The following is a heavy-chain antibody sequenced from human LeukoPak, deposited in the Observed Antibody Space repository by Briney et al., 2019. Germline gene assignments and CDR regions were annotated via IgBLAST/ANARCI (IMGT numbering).Heavy chain of an antibody. D-gene: IGHD6-19*01. CDR1: GYTLTSSG. V-gene: IGHV1-18*01. CDR3: ARDWDSIGVAASVWFDT. CDR2: ISTQSGDT. Sequence: ASVKVSCTASGYTLTSSGISWVRLTPGQGLEWMGWISTQSGDTKYAQRLQGRVTMTTDTSTSTAYMELRSLRSDDTAVYYCARDWDSIGVAASVWFDTWGEGTLVTVSS. J-gene: IGHJ5*02.